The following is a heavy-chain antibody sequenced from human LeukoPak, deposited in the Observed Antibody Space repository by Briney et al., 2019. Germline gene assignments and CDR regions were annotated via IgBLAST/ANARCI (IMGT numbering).Heavy chain of an antibody. D-gene: IGHD4-17*01. V-gene: IGHV3-30*18. CDR3: AKDGPSYGDYGMDV. CDR2: ISYDGSNK. CDR1: GFTFSSYG. J-gene: IGHJ6*02. Sequence: PGGSLRLSCAASGFTFSSYGMHWVRQAPGKGLEWVAVISYDGSNKYYADSVKGRFTISRDNSKNTLYLQMNSLRVEDTAVYYCAKDGPSYGDYGMDVWGQGTTVTVSS.